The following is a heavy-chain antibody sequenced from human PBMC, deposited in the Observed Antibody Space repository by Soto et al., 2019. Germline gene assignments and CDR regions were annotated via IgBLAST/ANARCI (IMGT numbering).Heavy chain of an antibody. CDR3: ARESREWLSRTFDY. Sequence: ASVKVSCKASGYTFTSYAMHWVRQAPGQRLEWMGWINAGNGNTKYSQKFQGRVTITRDTSASTAYMELSSLRSEDTAVYYCARESREWLSRTFDYWGQGTLVTVSS. CDR1: GYTFTSYA. V-gene: IGHV1-3*01. CDR2: INAGNGNT. D-gene: IGHD3-3*01. J-gene: IGHJ4*02.